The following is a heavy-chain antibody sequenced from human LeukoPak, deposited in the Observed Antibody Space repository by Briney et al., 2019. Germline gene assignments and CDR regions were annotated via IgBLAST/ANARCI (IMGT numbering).Heavy chain of an antibody. V-gene: IGHV1-18*01. Sequence: ASVKVSCKASGYPFTNYGTSWVRQAPGQGLEWMGWISGYNGNTNSAQKVQGRVTMTTDTSTSTAYMELRSLRSDDTAVYYCARGPLQQQLVDWGQGTLVTVSS. CDR1: GYPFTNYG. J-gene: IGHJ4*02. CDR3: ARGPLQQQLVD. CDR2: ISGYNGNT. D-gene: IGHD6-13*01.